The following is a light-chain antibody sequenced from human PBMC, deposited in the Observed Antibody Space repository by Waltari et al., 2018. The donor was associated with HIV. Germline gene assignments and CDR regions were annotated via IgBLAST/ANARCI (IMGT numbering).Light chain of an antibody. Sequence: SSELTQEPAVSVALGQTVRITCQGDSLRTYYATWYQQKPGQVPILVIFDKNNRPSDIPDRFSGHSSGNLASLTSTGTQAEDEGDYYGNSRDKSGNFVVFGGGTKLTVL. CDR3: NSRDKSGNFVV. V-gene: IGLV3-19*01. J-gene: IGLJ2*01. CDR1: SLRTYY. CDR2: DKN.